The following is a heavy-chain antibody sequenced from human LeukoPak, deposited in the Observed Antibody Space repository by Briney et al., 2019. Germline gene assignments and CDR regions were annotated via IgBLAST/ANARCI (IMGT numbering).Heavy chain of an antibody. V-gene: IGHV4-59*01. D-gene: IGHD4-17*01. J-gene: IGHJ5*02. CDR1: GGSISSYY. Sequence: SETLSLTCTVSGGSISSYYWSWIRQPPGKGLEWIGYIYYSGSTNYNPSLKSRVTISVDTSKNQFPLKLSSVTAADTAVYYCARDGIPYGDSPFDPWGQGTLVTVSS. CDR3: ARDGIPYGDSPFDP. CDR2: IYYSGST.